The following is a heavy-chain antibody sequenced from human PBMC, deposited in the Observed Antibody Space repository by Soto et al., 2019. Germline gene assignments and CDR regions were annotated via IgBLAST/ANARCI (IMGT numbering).Heavy chain of an antibody. J-gene: IGHJ5*02. CDR1: GYTLTELS. Sequence: ASVKVSCKVSGYTLTELSMHWVRQAPGKGLEWMGGFDPEDGETIYAQKFQGRVTMTEDTSTDTAYMELSSLRSEDTAVYYCATGIQEAARGLLGWFDPWGQGTLVTVSS. D-gene: IGHD6-6*01. CDR2: FDPEDGET. CDR3: ATGIQEAARGLLGWFDP. V-gene: IGHV1-24*01.